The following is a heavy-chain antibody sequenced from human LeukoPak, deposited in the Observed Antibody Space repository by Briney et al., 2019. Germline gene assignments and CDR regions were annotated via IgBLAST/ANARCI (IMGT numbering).Heavy chain of an antibody. CDR2: ISSSSRTI. V-gene: IGHV3-48*01. D-gene: IGHD2-21*02. J-gene: IGHJ4*02. CDR1: GFTLSTYS. Sequence: GGSLRLSCAASGFTLSTYSINWVSQSPGKGLEWVSYISSSSRTIYYADSVKGRFTNSRDNDKNSLSLQMTSLRAEDTAVYYCARRPSPDYYNPATNYLFDYWGQGTLVTVSS. CDR3: ARRPSPDYYNPATNYLFDY.